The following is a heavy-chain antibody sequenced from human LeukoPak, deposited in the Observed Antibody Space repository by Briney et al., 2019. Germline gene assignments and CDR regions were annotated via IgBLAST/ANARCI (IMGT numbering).Heavy chain of an antibody. J-gene: IGHJ4*02. CDR1: GGTFSSYA. Sequence: SVKVSCKASGGTFSSYAISWVRQAPGQGLEWMGGIIPIFGTANYAQKFQGRVTITADKSTGTAYMELSSLRSEDTAVYYCARGGSGWYGSDYWGQGTLVTVSS. CDR2: IIPIFGTA. CDR3: ARGGSGWYGSDY. D-gene: IGHD6-19*01. V-gene: IGHV1-69*06.